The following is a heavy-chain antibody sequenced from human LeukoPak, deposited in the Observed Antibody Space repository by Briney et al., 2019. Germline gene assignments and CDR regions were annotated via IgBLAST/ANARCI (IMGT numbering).Heavy chain of an antibody. Sequence: ASVKVSCKASGYTFTSYAMNWVRQAPGQGLEWMGWINTNTGNPTYAQGFTGRFVFPLDTSVSTAYLQISSLKAEDTAVYYCARGDDVDTAMVSGYWGQGTLVTVSS. CDR1: GYTFTSYA. CDR3: ARGDDVDTAMVSGY. D-gene: IGHD5-18*01. CDR2: INTNTGNP. V-gene: IGHV7-4-1*02. J-gene: IGHJ4*02.